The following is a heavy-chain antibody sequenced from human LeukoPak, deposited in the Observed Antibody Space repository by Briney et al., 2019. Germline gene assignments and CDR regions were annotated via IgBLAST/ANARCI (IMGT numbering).Heavy chain of an antibody. CDR2: IKQDGNKK. Sequence: GGSLRLSCTASGFTFSTYWMSWVRQVPGKGLEWVANIKQDGNKKYYVDSVKGRFTISRDNSKNTLYLQMNSLRAEDTAVYYCAKEVVGTYYFDYWGQGTLVTVSS. D-gene: IGHD2-15*01. CDR1: GFTFSTYW. J-gene: IGHJ4*02. V-gene: IGHV3-7*01. CDR3: AKEVVGTYYFDY.